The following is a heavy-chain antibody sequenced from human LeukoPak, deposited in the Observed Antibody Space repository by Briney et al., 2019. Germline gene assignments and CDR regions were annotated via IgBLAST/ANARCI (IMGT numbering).Heavy chain of an antibody. Sequence: GGSLRLSCAASEFAFSSYAMSWVRQAPGKGLEWVSAIGGSGASTYYADSVKGRFTVSRDNAKNTLYLQMNSLRAEDTAVYYCARDINYYDSSGYYKDYWGQGTLVTVSS. CDR2: IGGSGAST. CDR3: ARDINYYDSSGYYKDY. J-gene: IGHJ4*02. V-gene: IGHV3-23*01. D-gene: IGHD3-22*01. CDR1: EFAFSSYA.